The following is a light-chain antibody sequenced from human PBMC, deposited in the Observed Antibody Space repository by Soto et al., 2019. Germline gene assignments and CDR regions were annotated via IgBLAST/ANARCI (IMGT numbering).Light chain of an antibody. CDR2: DVS. CDR3: SSYRSTSTLEVL. J-gene: IGLJ2*01. Sequence: QPVLTQPASVSGSPGQSITISCSGASSDVGNYNSVSWYQQHPGKAPKLLIYDVSNRSSGVSYRFSGSKSGNTASLTISGLQADDEANYYCSSYRSTSTLEVLFGGGTKLTVL. CDR1: SSDVGNYNS. V-gene: IGLV2-14*01.